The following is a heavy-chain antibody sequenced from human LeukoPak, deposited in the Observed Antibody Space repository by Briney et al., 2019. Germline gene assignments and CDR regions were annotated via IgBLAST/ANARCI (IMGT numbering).Heavy chain of an antibody. Sequence: ASVKVSCKASGYTFTSNDINWVRQATGQGLEWMGWMNPNSGNTNYAQKLQGRVTMTTDTSTSTAYMELRSLRSDDTAVYYCARDLGIAAAGTTIDYWGQGTLVTVSS. CDR3: ARDLGIAAAGTTIDY. CDR1: GYTFTSND. D-gene: IGHD6-13*01. V-gene: IGHV1-18*01. CDR2: MNPNSGNT. J-gene: IGHJ4*02.